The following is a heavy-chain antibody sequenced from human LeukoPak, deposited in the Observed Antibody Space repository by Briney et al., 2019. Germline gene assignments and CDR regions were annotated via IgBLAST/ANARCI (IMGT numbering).Heavy chain of an antibody. CDR3: AKVKGFGELLYDY. J-gene: IGHJ4*02. Sequence: GGSLRLSCAASGFTFSNYGMHWVRQAPGKGLEWVAVISYDGSNKYYADSVKGRFTISRDNSKNTLYLQMNSLRAADTAVYYCAKVKGFGELLYDYWGQGTLVTVSS. CDR2: ISYDGSNK. CDR1: GFTFSNYG. V-gene: IGHV3-30*18. D-gene: IGHD3-10*01.